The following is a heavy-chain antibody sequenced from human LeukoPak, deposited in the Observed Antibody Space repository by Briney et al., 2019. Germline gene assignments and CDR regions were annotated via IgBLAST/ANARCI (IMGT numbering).Heavy chain of an antibody. V-gene: IGHV3-11*05. CDR1: GFTFSDHY. CDR2: ISTSSSHT. CDR3: ARGHYGLDV. J-gene: IGHJ6*02. Sequence: GGSLRLSCAASGFTFSDHYMSWIRQAPGTGLEWVSYISTSSSHTDYADSVKGRFTISRDDAKDSLFLQMNSLRAEDTAVYYCARGHYGLDVGGQGTTVTVS.